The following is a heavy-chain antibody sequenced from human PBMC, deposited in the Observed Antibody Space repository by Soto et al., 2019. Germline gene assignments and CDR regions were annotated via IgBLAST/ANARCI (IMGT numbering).Heavy chain of an antibody. CDR2: ISATGGGT. J-gene: IGHJ4*02. D-gene: IGHD6-25*01. V-gene: IGHV3-23*01. Sequence: GGSLRLSCAASGFKFSNYAMSWVRQAPGKGLEWVSLISATGGGTYYADSVKGRFTISRDNSHNTLYLQVHSLTAEETAVYYCEQDSRAAGNSAFYFDFWGQGAQVTVSS. CDR1: GFKFSNYA. CDR3: EQDSRAAGNSAFYFDF.